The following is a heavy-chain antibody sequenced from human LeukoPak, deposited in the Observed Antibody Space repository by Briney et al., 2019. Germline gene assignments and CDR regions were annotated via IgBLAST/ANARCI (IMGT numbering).Heavy chain of an antibody. Sequence: GRSLRLSCAASGFTFSSYSMNWVRQAPGKGLEWVSYISSSSSTIYYADSVKGRFTISRDNAKNSLYLQMNSLRAEDTAVYYCARETTRYYDFWSGSTTQGNWFDPWGQGTLVTVSS. D-gene: IGHD3-3*01. CDR1: GFTFSSYS. V-gene: IGHV3-48*01. J-gene: IGHJ5*02. CDR3: ARETTRYYDFWSGSTTQGNWFDP. CDR2: ISSSSSTI.